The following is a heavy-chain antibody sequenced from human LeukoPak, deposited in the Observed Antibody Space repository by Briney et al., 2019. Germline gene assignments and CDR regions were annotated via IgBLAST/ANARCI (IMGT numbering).Heavy chain of an antibody. V-gene: IGHV4-4*07. Sequence: SETLSLTCTVSGGSISSYYWSWIRQPAGKGLEWIGRIYTSGSTNYNPSLKSRVTMSVDTSKNQFSLKLSSVTAADTAVYYCARDLEPYYYNHMDVWGKGTTVTVSS. J-gene: IGHJ6*03. CDR3: ARDLEPYYYNHMDV. CDR1: GGSISSYY. CDR2: IYTSGST.